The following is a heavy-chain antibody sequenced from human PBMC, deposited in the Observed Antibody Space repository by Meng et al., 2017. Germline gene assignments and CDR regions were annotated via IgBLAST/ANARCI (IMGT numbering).Heavy chain of an antibody. CDR1: GGSISSSSYY. D-gene: IGHD6-13*01. V-gene: IGHV4-39*07. Sequence: SETRSLTCTVAGGSISSSSYYWGWIRQPPGKGLEWIGSIYYSGSTYYNPSLKSRVTISVDTSKNQFSLKLSSVTAADTAVYYCASIESRIAAAGKLYYFDYWGQGTLVTVSS. CDR3: ASIESRIAAAGKLYYFDY. J-gene: IGHJ4*02. CDR2: IYYSGST.